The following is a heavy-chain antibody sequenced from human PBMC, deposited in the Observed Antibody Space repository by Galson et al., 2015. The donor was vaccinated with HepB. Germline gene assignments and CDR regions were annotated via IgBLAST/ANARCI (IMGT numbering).Heavy chain of an antibody. CDR2: IDPSDSYT. V-gene: IGHV5-10-1*01. CDR3: ARQTAVAGYYYYYGMDV. D-gene: IGHD6-19*01. CDR1: GYSFTSYW. J-gene: IGHJ6*02. Sequence: QSGAEVKKPGESLRISCKGSGYSFTSYWISWVRQMPGKGLEWMGRIDPSDSYTNYSPSFQGHVTISADKSISTAYLQWSSLKASDTAMYYCARQTAVAGYYYYYGMDVWGQGTTVTVSS.